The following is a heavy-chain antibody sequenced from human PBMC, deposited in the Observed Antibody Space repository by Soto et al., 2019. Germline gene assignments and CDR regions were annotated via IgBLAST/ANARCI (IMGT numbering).Heavy chain of an antibody. Sequence: PSETLSLTCAVSGGSISSGGYSWSWIRQPPGKGLEWIGYIYRSGSTYYNPSLKSRVTISVDRSKNQFSLKLSSVTAADTAVYYCARGYCGGDCYSYNWFDPWGQGTLVTVSS. CDR3: ARGYCGGDCYSYNWFDP. J-gene: IGHJ5*02. CDR1: GGSISSGGYS. D-gene: IGHD2-21*02. V-gene: IGHV4-30-2*01. CDR2: IYRSGST.